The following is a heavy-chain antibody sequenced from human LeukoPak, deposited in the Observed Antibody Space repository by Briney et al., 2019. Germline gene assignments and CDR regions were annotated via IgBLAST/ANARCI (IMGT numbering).Heavy chain of an antibody. J-gene: IGHJ4*02. D-gene: IGHD2-2*03. CDR2: ISDRGGSA. CDR3: AAIGYCSSASCSNFGY. CDR1: GFTFSSSA. Sequence: GGSLRLSCAASGFTFSSSAMSWVRQAPGKGLEWVSVISDRGGSAYYADSVKGRFTISRDNSKNTLYLQMNSLRAEDTAVYYCAAIGYCSSASCSNFGYWGQGTLVTVSS. V-gene: IGHV3-23*01.